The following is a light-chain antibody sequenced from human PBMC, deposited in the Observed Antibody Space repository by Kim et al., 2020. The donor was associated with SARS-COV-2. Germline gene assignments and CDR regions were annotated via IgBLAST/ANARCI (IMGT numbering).Light chain of an antibody. CDR3: QQYSTYPLT. V-gene: IGKV1-5*03. Sequence: DIQMTQSPSTLSASVGDRVTITCRASQSISSWLAWYQQKPGKAPNLLIYKASSLESGVPSRFSSSGSGTEFTLTISSLQPDDFATYYCQQYSTYPLTFGGGTKVDIK. CDR1: QSISSW. CDR2: KAS. J-gene: IGKJ4*01.